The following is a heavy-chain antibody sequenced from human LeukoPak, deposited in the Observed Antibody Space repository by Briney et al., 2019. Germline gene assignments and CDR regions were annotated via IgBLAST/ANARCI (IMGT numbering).Heavy chain of an antibody. V-gene: IGHV1-18*01. CDR2: ISAYNGNT. Sequence: ASVTVSCKASGYTFTSYGISWVRQAPGQGLEWMGWISAYNGNTNYAQKLQGRVTMTTDTSTSTAYMELRSLRSDDTAVYYCARDSSSWYNYYYYGMDVWGQGTTVTVSS. D-gene: IGHD6-13*01. CDR3: ARDSSSWYNYYYYGMDV. J-gene: IGHJ6*02. CDR1: GYTFTSYG.